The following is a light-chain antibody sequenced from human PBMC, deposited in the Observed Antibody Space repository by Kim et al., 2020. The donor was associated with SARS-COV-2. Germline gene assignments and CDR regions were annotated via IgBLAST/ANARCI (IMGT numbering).Light chain of an antibody. CDR2: DAN. Sequence: QAVVTQEPSLTVSPGGTVTLTCGSSTGAVTSGHYPYWFQQKPGQAPRTLIYDANNKYSWAPARFSGSLLGGKAALTLSGALPEDEAEYYCLLAYGGARVFGGGHKVTVL. V-gene: IGLV7-46*01. CDR3: LLAYGGARV. J-gene: IGLJ2*01. CDR1: TGAVTSGHY.